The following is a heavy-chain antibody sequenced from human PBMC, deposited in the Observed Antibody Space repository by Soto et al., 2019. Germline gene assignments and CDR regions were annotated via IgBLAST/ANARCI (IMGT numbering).Heavy chain of an antibody. CDR3: ARGCGGYSWFDP. V-gene: IGHV4-39*02. J-gene: IGHJ5*02. CDR2: IYYNGNT. Sequence: QLQVEESGPGLVKPSETLSLTCSVSGASLTSRSHYWAWIRQSPAKGLEWIATIYYNGNTYYKPSLKSRVTISVDASKKHFSLKVNSVTAADTAMYHCARGCGGYSWFDPWGQGIKVTVSS. D-gene: IGHD2-21*01. CDR1: GASLTSRSHY.